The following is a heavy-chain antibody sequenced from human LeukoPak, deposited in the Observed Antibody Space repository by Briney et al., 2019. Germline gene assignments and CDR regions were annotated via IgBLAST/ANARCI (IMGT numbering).Heavy chain of an antibody. CDR3: AGVYSRSQFPEFYY. CDR1: GFTFSDYY. Sequence: PGGSLRLSCAASGFTFSDYYMSWIRQDPGKGLEWVSYISSSGSTIYYADPVKGRFTIFRDNAKNSLYLQMNSLRAEDTAVYYWAGVYSRSQFPEFYYWGQGNLVTVSS. J-gene: IGHJ4*02. CDR2: ISSSGSTI. V-gene: IGHV3-11*04. D-gene: IGHD6-13*01.